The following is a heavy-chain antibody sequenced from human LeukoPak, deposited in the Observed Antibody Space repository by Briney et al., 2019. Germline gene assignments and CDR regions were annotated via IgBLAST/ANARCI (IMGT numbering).Heavy chain of an antibody. CDR3: ARAPTNPPSGSLDY. CDR1: GFTFSSYS. CDR2: ISYDGSDK. Sequence: GGSLRLSCAASGFTFSSYSMNWVRQAPGKGLEWVAVISYDGSDKYYADSVKGRFTISRDNSKNTLYLQMNSLRAEDTAVYYCARAPTNPPSGSLDYWGQGTLVTVSS. D-gene: IGHD1-26*01. J-gene: IGHJ4*02. V-gene: IGHV3-30*03.